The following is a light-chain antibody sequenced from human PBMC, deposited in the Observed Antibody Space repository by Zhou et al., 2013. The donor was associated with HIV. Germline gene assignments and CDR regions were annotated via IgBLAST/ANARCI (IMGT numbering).Light chain of an antibody. CDR1: QSVSRN. J-gene: IGKJ1*01. V-gene: IGKV3-15*01. CDR2: AAS. Sequence: ETVMTQSPATLSVSPGERVTLSCRASQSVSRNLAWYQQRPGQAPRLLIYAASSRATDIPARFSGSGSGTDFTLTISSLQSEDVAVYYCHQYNNWPPGGTFGRGTKVEIK. CDR3: HQYNNWPPGGT.